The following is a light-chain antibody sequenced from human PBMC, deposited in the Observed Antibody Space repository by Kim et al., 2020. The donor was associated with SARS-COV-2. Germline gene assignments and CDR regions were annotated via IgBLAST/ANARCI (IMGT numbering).Light chain of an antibody. J-gene: IGLJ3*02. V-gene: IGLV7-43*01. CDR2: ATN. CDR1: TGASTIDYY. Sequence: PGGTVTLTCASGTGASTIDYYPNWFQQKPGQAPRALIFATNDRHIGTPVRFSGSLLGGKAALTLSDAQPEDEADYYGALHYGGLWVFGGGTQLTVL. CDR3: ALHYGGLWV.